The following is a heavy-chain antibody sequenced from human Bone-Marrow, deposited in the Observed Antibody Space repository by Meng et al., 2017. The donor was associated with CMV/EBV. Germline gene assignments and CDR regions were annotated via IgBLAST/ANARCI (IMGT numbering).Heavy chain of an antibody. CDR3: ARGYCATTSCYPYYYGMDV. D-gene: IGHD2-2*01. CDR2: INHSGST. J-gene: IGHJ6*02. Sequence: GSLRLSCAVYGGSFSGYYWSWIRQPPGKGLEWIGEINHSGSTNYNPSLKSRVTISVDTSKNQFSLKLSSVTAADTAVYYCARGYCATTSCYPYYYGMDVWGQGTTVTVSS. CDR1: GGSFSGYY. V-gene: IGHV4-34*01.